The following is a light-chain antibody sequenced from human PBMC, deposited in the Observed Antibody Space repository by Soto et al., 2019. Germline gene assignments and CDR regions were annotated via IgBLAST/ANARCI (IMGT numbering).Light chain of an antibody. CDR3: SSYASSSTLV. CDR1: SGNVGGYTY. Sequence: QSALTQPASVPGSPGQPIPIPCTGTSGNVGGYTYVSWYQQHPGKAPKLMIYGVSNRPSGVSNRFSGSKSGNTASLTISGLQAEDEADYYCSSYASSSTLVFGGGTKVTVL. V-gene: IGLV2-14*01. J-gene: IGLJ2*01. CDR2: GVS.